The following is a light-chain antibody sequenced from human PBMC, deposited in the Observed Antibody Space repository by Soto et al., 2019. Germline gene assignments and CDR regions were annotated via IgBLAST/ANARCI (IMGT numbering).Light chain of an antibody. CDR3: SSFTGNYTYG. CDR1: SSDDRIYNH. Sequence: QSALTQPASVSWTPGQTISTSCIRTSSDDRIYNHVTWYQEHPGKAPKLMIYEVDSRPSGVSNRFSGSKSGNTASLTISGLHADDEADYFCSSFTGNYTYGFGSGTKVTVL. J-gene: IGLJ1*01. CDR2: EVD. V-gene: IGLV2-14*01.